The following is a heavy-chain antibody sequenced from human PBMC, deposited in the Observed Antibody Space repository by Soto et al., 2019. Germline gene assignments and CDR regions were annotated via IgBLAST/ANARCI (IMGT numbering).Heavy chain of an antibody. Sequence: QVQLQESGPGLVKPSETLSLTCTVSGGSISSYYWSWIRQPPGKGLEWIGYIYYSGSTNYNPSLNRRVTLSVDTSKNQFSLKLSSVTAADTAVYYCARRWGTYFDYWGQGTLVTVSS. D-gene: IGHD7-27*01. J-gene: IGHJ4*02. CDR2: IYYSGST. CDR1: GGSISSYY. CDR3: ARRWGTYFDY. V-gene: IGHV4-59*01.